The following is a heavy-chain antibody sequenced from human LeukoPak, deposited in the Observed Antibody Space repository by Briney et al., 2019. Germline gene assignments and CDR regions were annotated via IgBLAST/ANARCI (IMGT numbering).Heavy chain of an antibody. CDR1: GFTFSIYG. D-gene: IGHD3-22*01. CDR2: IWFDGTKK. J-gene: IGHJ4*02. CDR3: AKHLYYDSGAYHTLSSFDY. V-gene: IGHV3-33*06. Sequence: GGSLRLSCAASGFTFSIYGMHWVRQAPGKGLEWVALIWFDGTKKYYADSVKGRFTISRDNSKNTLYVQMNSLRAEDTAVYYCAKHLYYDSGAYHTLSSFDYWGQGTLVTVSS.